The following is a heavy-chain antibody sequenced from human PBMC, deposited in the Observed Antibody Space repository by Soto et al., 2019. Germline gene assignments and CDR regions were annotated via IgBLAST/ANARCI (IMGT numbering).Heavy chain of an antibody. V-gene: IGHV4-61*01. CDR2: IYYSGST. Sequence: SETLSLTCSVSGGSVSSGSYYWSWIRQPPGKGLEWIGYIYYSGSTNYNPSLKSRVTISVDTSKNQFSLKLSSVTAADTAVYYCARGRVAAVAFVDYWGQGTLVTVSS. J-gene: IGHJ4*02. CDR3: ARGRVAAVAFVDY. CDR1: GGSVSSGSYY. D-gene: IGHD6-19*01.